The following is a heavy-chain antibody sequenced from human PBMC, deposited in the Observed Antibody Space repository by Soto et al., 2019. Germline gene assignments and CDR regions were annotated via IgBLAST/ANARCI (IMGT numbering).Heavy chain of an antibody. CDR2: VIATGGST. V-gene: IGHV3-23*04. CDR3: ATFLGARDL. J-gene: IGHJ2*01. CDR1: GFTFSNYA. D-gene: IGHD3-16*01. Sequence: EVQLVESGGGLVQPGGSLRLSCAASGFTFSNYAMSWVRQAPGKGPEWVSVVIATGGSTDYADSVKGRFSISRDNSKNTLYLQMNSLRVEDTAVYYCATFLGARDLWGRGTLVTVSS.